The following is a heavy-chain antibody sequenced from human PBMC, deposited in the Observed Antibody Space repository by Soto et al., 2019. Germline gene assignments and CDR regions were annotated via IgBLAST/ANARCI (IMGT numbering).Heavy chain of an antibody. CDR3: ARRTYDTSGYYYWFDY. CDR2: IYHGGTT. Sequence: SETLSLTCTVSGYSISSGSYWAWIRQPPGKGPEWIASIYHGGTTFYNPSLKSRITISVDTSNNQFSLKLTSVTAADTAVYYCARRTYDTSGYYYWFDYWGQGTLVTVSS. J-gene: IGHJ4*02. CDR1: GYSISSGSY. D-gene: IGHD3-22*01. V-gene: IGHV4-38-2*02.